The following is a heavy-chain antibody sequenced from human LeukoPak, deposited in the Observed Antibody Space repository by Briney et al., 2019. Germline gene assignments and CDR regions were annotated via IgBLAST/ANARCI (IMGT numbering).Heavy chain of an antibody. J-gene: IGHJ6*03. V-gene: IGHV3-23*01. CDR2: ISGSGGST. CDR1: GFTFSSYG. D-gene: IGHD4-23*01. Sequence: HPGGSLRLSCAASGFTFSSYGMSWVRQAPGKGLEWVSAISGSGGSTYYADSVKGRFTISRDNSKNTLYLQMNSLRAEDMAVYYCAKEGDYGGSPYYYYYMDVWGKGTTVTISS. CDR3: AKEGDYGGSPYYYYYMDV.